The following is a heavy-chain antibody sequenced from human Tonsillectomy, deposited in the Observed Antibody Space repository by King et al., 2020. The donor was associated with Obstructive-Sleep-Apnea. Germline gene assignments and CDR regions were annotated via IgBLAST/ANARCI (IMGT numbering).Heavy chain of an antibody. J-gene: IGHJ4*02. CDR3: ARDPMTRRITFYGFDF. CDR1: GFFFSDFS. CDR2: IHALNDTI. Sequence: VQLVESGGGLVQPGGSLRLSCAASGFFFSDFSMDWVRHTPGKGQEWIAYIHALNDTIHYADSVKGRFTVSRDKARSSLYLQMSSLRDDDTAVYYCARDPMTRRITFYGFDFWGPGTLVTVSS. V-gene: IGHV3-48*02. D-gene: IGHD3-22*01.